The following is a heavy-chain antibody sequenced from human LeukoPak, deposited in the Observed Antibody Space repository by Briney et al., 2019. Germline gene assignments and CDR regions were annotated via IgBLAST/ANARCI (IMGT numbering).Heavy chain of an antibody. CDR2: ISGSGGST. Sequence: GGSLRLSCAASGFTFSSYAMSWVRQAPGKGLEWVSAISGSGGSTYYADSVKGRFTISRDNSKNTLYLQMNSLRAEDTAVYYCAKPPMVRGVTNWFDPWGQGTLVTVSS. D-gene: IGHD3-10*01. V-gene: IGHV3-23*01. J-gene: IGHJ5*02. CDR1: GFTFSSYA. CDR3: AKPPMVRGVTNWFDP.